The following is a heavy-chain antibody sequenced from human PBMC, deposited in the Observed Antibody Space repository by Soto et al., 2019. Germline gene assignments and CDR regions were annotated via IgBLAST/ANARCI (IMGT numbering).Heavy chain of an antibody. CDR2: VTGSGSTA. CDR3: AREAYDFWSGYYYYYGMDV. CDR1: GFAFPNYA. Sequence: GSLRLSCAASGFAFPNYAMTWVRQAPGKGLEWVSAVTGSGSTAFYADSVKGRFTISRDNSNYTLYLQMDSLRAEDTAVYYCAREAYDFWSGYYYYYGMDVWGQGTTVTVSS. J-gene: IGHJ6*02. D-gene: IGHD3-3*01. V-gene: IGHV3-23*01.